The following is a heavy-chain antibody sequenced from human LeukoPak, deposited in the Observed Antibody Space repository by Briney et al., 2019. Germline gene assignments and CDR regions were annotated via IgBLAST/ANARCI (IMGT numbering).Heavy chain of an antibody. J-gene: IGHJ4*02. D-gene: IGHD3-10*01. CDR3: AKIRIIMVRGAFDY. CDR2: ISGSGDIT. V-gene: IGHV3-23*01. CDR1: GFTFRSYA. Sequence: QAGGSLRLSCVASGFTFRSYAMSWVRQAPGKGLEWVSGISGSGDITSYGDSVKGRFTIARDNSKNTLYLQMDSLRAEDTAVYYCAKIRIIMVRGAFDYWGQGTLVTVSS.